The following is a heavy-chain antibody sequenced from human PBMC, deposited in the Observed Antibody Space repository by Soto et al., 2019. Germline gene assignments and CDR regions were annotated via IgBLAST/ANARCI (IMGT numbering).Heavy chain of an antibody. Sequence: QVQLQESGPGLVKPSGTLSLTCAVSGGSISSSNWWSWVRQPPGKGLEWIGEIYHSGSTNYNPSLQSRVTISVDKSKNQFSLKLSSVTAADTAGYYCARDPSPFIAVAGANDYWGQGTLVTVSS. CDR3: ARDPSPFIAVAGANDY. D-gene: IGHD6-19*01. J-gene: IGHJ4*02. CDR1: GGSISSSNW. CDR2: IYHSGST. V-gene: IGHV4-4*02.